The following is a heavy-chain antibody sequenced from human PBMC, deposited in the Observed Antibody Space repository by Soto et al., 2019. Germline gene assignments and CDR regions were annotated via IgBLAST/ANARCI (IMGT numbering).Heavy chain of an antibody. CDR3: ARANDFWSGYLGDAFDI. J-gene: IGHJ3*02. CDR1: GYTFSSYG. D-gene: IGHD3-3*01. V-gene: IGHV1-18*01. CDR2: ISAYNGNT. Sequence: GALVKVSCKASGYTFSSYGISWGRQAPGQRLEWMGWISAYNGNTNYAQKLQGRVTMTTDTSTSTAYMELRSLRSDDTAVYYCARANDFWSGYLGDAFDIWGQGTMVTVSS.